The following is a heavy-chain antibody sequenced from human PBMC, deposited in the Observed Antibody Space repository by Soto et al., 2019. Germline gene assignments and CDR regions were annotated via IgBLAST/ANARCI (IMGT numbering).Heavy chain of an antibody. V-gene: IGHV1-18*04. J-gene: IGHJ4*02. CDR2: TSDYNGNT. Sequence: GASVKVSCKASGYTFTNYGTSCVRQAPGQGLEWMGWTSDYNGNTNYAQKFQGRVTLTTDTSTSTAYMELRSLRSDDTAVYYCARGGGIYSISWPLDYWGQGTLVTVSS. CDR1: GYTFTNYG. CDR3: ARGGGIYSISWPLDY. D-gene: IGHD6-13*01.